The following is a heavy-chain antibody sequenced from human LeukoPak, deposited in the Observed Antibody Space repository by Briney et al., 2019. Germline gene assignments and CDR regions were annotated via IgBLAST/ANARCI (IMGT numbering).Heavy chain of an antibody. J-gene: IGHJ5*02. V-gene: IGHV3-66*01. CDR2: IYSEGTT. CDR1: GLTVSNNY. CDR3: ARGSGRPGWFDP. Sequence: GGSLRRSCAPSGLTVSNNYMSWVRQAPGKGLGWVSVIYSEGTTFYRDSVKGRFTISRDNHKNTLYFQMKGLRAEDTGVYYCARGSGRPGWFDPWVQGTLVTVSS. D-gene: IGHD5-12*01.